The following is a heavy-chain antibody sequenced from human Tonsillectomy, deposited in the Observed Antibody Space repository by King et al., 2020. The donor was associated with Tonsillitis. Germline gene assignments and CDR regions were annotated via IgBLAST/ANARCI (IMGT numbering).Heavy chain of an antibody. J-gene: IGHJ6*02. CDR2: ITWDGGST. CDR1: GFTFDDYA. CDR3: SKDNAPRGDFWSGYYYGMDV. D-gene: IGHD3-3*01. Sequence: EVQLVESGGVVEQPGGSLRLSCAASGFTFDDYAMHWVRQAPGKGLEWVSLITWDGGSTYYADSVKGRFTISRDNSKNSLYLQMNSLRVEDTALYYCSKDNAPRGDFWSGYYYGMDVWGQGTTVTVSS. V-gene: IGHV3-43D*03.